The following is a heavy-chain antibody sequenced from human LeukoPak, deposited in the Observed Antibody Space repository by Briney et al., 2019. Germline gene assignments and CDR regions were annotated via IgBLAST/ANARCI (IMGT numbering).Heavy chain of an antibody. CDR2: IRYDGSNK. CDR3: AKDQGARFGELLS. J-gene: IGHJ4*02. CDR1: GFTFSSYG. D-gene: IGHD3-10*01. Sequence: PGGSLRLSCAASGFTFSSYGMHWVRQAPGKGLEWVAFIRYDGSNKYYADSVKGRLTISRDNSKNTLYLQMNSLRAEDTAVYYCAKDQGARFGELLSWGQGTLVTVSS. V-gene: IGHV3-30*02.